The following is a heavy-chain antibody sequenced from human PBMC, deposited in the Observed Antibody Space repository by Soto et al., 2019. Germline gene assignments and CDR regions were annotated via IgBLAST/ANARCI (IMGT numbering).Heavy chain of an antibody. J-gene: IGHJ6*02. D-gene: IGHD2-15*01. Sequence: GGSLRLSCAASGFTFSSYSMYWVRLAPGKGLEWVSSISSSSSYIYYADSVKGRFTIPRDNTKNSLYLQMNSLRVDVTAVYYCARAGGYCSGGSCCVFYGMDDWGQGTTVTVSS. V-gene: IGHV3-21*01. CDR3: ARAGGYCSGGSCCVFYGMDD. CDR1: GFTFSSYS. CDR2: ISSSSSYI.